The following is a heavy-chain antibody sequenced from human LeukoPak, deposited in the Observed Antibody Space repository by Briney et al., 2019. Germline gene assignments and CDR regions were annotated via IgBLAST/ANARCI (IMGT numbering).Heavy chain of an antibody. V-gene: IGHV1-46*01. CDR3: ARLTGELLRSLHAFDI. Sequence: ASVKVSCKASGYTFTSYYMHWVRQAPGQGLEWMGIINPSGGSTSYAQKFQGRVTMTRDTSTSTVYMELSSLRSEDTAVYYCARLTGELLRSLHAFDIWGQGTMVTVPS. CDR2: INPSGGST. J-gene: IGHJ3*02. D-gene: IGHD1-26*01. CDR1: GYTFTSYY.